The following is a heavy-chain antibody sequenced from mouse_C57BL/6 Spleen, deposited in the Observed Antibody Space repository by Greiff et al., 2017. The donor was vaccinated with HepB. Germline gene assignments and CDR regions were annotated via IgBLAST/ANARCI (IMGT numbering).Heavy chain of an antibody. CDR1: GYTFTDYY. J-gene: IGHJ1*03. CDR3: ASLRYFDV. V-gene: IGHV1-26*01. Sequence: EVQLQQSGPELLKPGASVKISCKASGYTFTDYYMNWVKQSHGKSLEWIGDINPNNGGTSYNQKFKGKATLTVDKSSSTAYMELRSLTSEDSAVYYCASLRYFDVWGTGTTVTVSS. CDR2: INPNNGGT.